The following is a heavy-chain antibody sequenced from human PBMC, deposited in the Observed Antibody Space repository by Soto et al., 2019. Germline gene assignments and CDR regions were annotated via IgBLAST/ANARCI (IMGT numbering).Heavy chain of an antibody. Sequence: GGSLRLSCAASGFTFSSYAMSWVRQAPGTGLEWVSAISGSGGSTYYADSVKGRFTISRDNSKNTLYLQMNSLRAEDTAVYYCAKDRAPPLAYCGGDCYSNWFDPWGQGTLVTVSS. CDR1: GFTFSSYA. CDR2: ISGSGGST. CDR3: AKDRAPPLAYCGGDCYSNWFDP. D-gene: IGHD2-21*02. V-gene: IGHV3-23*01. J-gene: IGHJ5*02.